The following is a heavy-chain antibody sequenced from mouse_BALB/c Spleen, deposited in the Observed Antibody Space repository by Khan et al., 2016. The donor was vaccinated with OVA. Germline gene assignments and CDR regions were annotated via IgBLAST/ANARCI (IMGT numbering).Heavy chain of an antibody. D-gene: IGHD1-1*01. CDR1: GFTFSDYG. Sequence: EVELVESGGDLVKPGGSLKLSCAASGFTFSDYGMSWVRQTPEKRLEWVATISRGGSFTYYLDNVKGRFTISRDSAKNTLYLQMSSLRSEDTAMYYCARTPGYYGSNYFDQWGQGTSLTVSS. J-gene: IGHJ2*03. V-gene: IGHV5-9-3*01. CDR3: ARTPGYYGSNYFDQ. CDR2: ISRGGSFT.